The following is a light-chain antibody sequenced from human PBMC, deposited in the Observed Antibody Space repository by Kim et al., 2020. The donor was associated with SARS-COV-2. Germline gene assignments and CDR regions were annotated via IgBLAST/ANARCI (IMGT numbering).Light chain of an antibody. CDR1: QSVSSS. CDR2: GAS. V-gene: IGKV3-20*01. Sequence: LCPGEGATLSCRASQSVSSSLAWYRQKPGQAPRLLIYGASSRAIGIADRFSGSGSGTDFTLTITRLEPEDFAVYYCQQYDTSPQTFGQGTKVDIK. CDR3: QQYDTSPQT. J-gene: IGKJ1*01.